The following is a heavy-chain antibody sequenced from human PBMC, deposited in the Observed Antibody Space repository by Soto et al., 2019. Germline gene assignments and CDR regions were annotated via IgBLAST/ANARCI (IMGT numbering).Heavy chain of an antibody. CDR1: GYTFTSYG. CDR3: ARVLSGYCSGGSCSYNNWFDP. J-gene: IGHJ5*02. V-gene: IGHV1-18*01. Sequence: GASVKVSCKASGYTFTSYGISWVRQAPGQGLEWMGWISAYNGNTNYAQKLQGRVTMTTDTSTSTAYMELRSLRSDDTAVYYCARVLSGYCSGGSCSYNNWFDPWGQGTLVTVSS. D-gene: IGHD2-15*01. CDR2: ISAYNGNT.